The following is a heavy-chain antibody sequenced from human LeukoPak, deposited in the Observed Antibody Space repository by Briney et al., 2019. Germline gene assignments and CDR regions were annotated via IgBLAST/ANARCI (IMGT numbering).Heavy chain of an antibody. CDR2: IYPGDSDT. CDR1: GYSFASYW. V-gene: IGHV5-51*01. CDR3: ARLGGSSWYEGKFGY. D-gene: IGHD6-13*01. J-gene: IGHJ4*02. Sequence: GESLKISCKGSGYSFASYWIGWVRQMPGKGLEWMGIIYPGDSDTRYSPSFQGQVTISADKSISTAYLQWSSLKASDTAMYYCARLGGSSWYEGKFGYWGQGTLVTVSS.